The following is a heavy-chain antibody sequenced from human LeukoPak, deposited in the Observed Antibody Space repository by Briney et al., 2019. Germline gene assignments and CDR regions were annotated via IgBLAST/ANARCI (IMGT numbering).Heavy chain of an antibody. CDR3: AKDMLSSGWC. V-gene: IGHV3-30*18. CDR2: ISYDGSNK. D-gene: IGHD6-19*01. Sequence: GGSLRLSCAASGFTFSSYGMHWVRQAPGKGPEWVAVISYDGSNKYYADSVKGRFTISRDNSKNTLYLQMNGLRAEDTAVYYCAKDMLSSGWCWGQGTLVTVSS. J-gene: IGHJ4*02. CDR1: GFTFSSYG.